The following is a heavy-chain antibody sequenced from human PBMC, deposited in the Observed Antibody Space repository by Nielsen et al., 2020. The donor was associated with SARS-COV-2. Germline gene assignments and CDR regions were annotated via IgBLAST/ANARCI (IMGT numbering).Heavy chain of an antibody. Sequence: WIRQPPGKGLEWIGYIYYSGSTNYNPSLKSRVTISVDTSKNQFSLKLSSVTAADTAVYYCAREGLRVDTAMVSYWGQGTLVTVSS. CDR2: IYYSGST. CDR3: AREGLRVDTAMVSY. D-gene: IGHD5-18*01. J-gene: IGHJ4*02. V-gene: IGHV4-59*01.